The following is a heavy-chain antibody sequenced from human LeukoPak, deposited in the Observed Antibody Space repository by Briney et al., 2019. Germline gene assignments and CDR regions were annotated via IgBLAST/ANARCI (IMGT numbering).Heavy chain of an antibody. CDR3: ASTSGWYEPIDY. J-gene: IGHJ4*02. CDR2: IWYDGSNK. D-gene: IGHD6-19*01. V-gene: IGHV3-33*01. Sequence: GGSLRLSCAASGFTFSSYGMHWVRQAPGKGLEWVAVIWYDGSNKYYADSVKGRFTISRDNSKNTLYLQMSSLRAEDTAVYYCASTSGWYEPIDYWGQGTLVTVSS. CDR1: GFTFSSYG.